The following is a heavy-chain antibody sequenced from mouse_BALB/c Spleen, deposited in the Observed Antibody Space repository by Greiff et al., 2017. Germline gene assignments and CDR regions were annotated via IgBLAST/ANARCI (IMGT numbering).Heavy chain of an antibody. CDR2: IYPGNSDT. CDR1: GYTFTSYW. CDR3: TRLVITTAGPDY. Sequence: VQLQQSGTVLARPGASVKMSCKASGYTFTSYWMHWVKQRPGQGLEWIGAIYPGNSDTSYNQKFKGKAKLTAVTSTSTAYMELSSLTNEDSAVYYCTRLVITTAGPDYWGQGTTLTVSS. D-gene: IGHD1-2*01. V-gene: IGHV1-5*01. J-gene: IGHJ2*01.